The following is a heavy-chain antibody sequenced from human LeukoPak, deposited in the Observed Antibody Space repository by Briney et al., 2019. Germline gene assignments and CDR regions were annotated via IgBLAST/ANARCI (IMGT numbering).Heavy chain of an antibody. CDR2: MSYSGST. V-gene: IGHV4-39*01. Sequence: PSETLSLTCTVSGGSISSSSYFWGWIRQPPGKGLEWVGSMSYSGSTYYNPSLKSRVTISVDTSKNQFSLKLSSVTAADTAVYYCARGKYSSGWYYKGYFDYWGQGTLVTVSS. CDR1: GGSISSSSYF. D-gene: IGHD6-19*01. CDR3: ARGKYSSGWYYKGYFDY. J-gene: IGHJ4*02.